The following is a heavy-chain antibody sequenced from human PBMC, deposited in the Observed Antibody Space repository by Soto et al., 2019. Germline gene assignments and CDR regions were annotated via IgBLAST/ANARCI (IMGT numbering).Heavy chain of an antibody. J-gene: IGHJ4*02. CDR3: AHIVVAGLGYYFDY. CDR1: GFSLSSTRMA. CDR2: IYWDDDK. D-gene: IGHD6-19*01. Sequence: QITLKESGPTLVKPTQTLTLTCTFSGFSLSSTRMAVGWIRQPPGKALEWLALIYWDDDKRYSPFLMSRLTIXXXTXXTPVALTMSNMDPVDTARDSCAHIVVAGLGYYFDYWGQGTLVTVSS. V-gene: IGHV2-5*02.